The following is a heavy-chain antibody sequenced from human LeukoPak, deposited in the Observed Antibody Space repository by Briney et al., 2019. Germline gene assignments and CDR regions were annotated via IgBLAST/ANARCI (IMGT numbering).Heavy chain of an antibody. CDR2: ISGSGGST. CDR3: AKGSRYDFWSGYYD. D-gene: IGHD3-3*01. Sequence: GGSLRLSCAASGFTCSSYAMSWVRQAPGKGLEWVSAISGSGGSTYYADSVKGRFTISRDNSKNTLYLQMNSLRAEDTAVYYCAKGSRYDFWSGYYDWGQGTLVTVSS. J-gene: IGHJ4*02. V-gene: IGHV3-23*01. CDR1: GFTCSSYA.